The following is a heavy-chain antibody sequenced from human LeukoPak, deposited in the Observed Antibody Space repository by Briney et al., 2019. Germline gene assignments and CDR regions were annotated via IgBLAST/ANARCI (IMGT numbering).Heavy chain of an antibody. CDR1: GRSISSSSYF. J-gene: IGHJ6*03. CDR3: ARGISAYYYYYMDV. CDR2: IYYSGST. D-gene: IGHD6-13*01. V-gene: IGHV4-39*07. Sequence: PSETLSLTCTVSGRSISSSSYFWGWIRQPPGKGREWIGSIYYSGSTYYNTSLKSRVTISLDTSKNQVSLKLSCVTAADTAVYYCARGISAYYYYYMDVWGKGTTVTVSS.